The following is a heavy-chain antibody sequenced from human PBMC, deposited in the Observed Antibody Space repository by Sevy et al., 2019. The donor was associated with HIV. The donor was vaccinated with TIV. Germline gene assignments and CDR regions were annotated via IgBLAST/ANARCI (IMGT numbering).Heavy chain of an antibody. CDR3: AHEKGYCTNGVCYTTLDP. Sequence: PTLVNPTQTLTLTCTFSGFSLSTSGVGVGWIRQPPGKALEWLALIYWNDDKRYSPSLKSRLTITKDTSKNQVVLTMTNMDPVDTATYYCAHEKGYCTNGVCYTTLDPWGQGTLVTVSS. D-gene: IGHD2-8*01. CDR2: IYWNDDK. V-gene: IGHV2-5*01. J-gene: IGHJ5*02. CDR1: GFSLSTSGVG.